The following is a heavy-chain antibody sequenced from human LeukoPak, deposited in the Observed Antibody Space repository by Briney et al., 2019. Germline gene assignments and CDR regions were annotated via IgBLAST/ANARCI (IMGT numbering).Heavy chain of an antibody. D-gene: IGHD1-26*01. CDR3: ARLESGSYYGEGRGPFHCYYGMDV. CDR2: IYYSGST. CDR1: GGSISSYY. V-gene: IGHV4-59*01. J-gene: IGHJ6*02. Sequence: SETLSLTCTASGGSISSYYWSWIRQPPGKGLEWIGYIYYSGSTNYNPSLKSRVTISVDTSKNQFSLKLSSVTAADTAVYYCARLESGSYYGEGRGPFHCYYGMDVWGQGTTVTVSS.